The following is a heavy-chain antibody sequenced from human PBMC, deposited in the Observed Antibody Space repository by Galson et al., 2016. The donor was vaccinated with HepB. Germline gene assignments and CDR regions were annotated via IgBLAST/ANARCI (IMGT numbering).Heavy chain of an antibody. CDR1: GFTFSGYA. J-gene: IGHJ3*02. CDR2: ISYDGSNN. D-gene: IGHD3-22*01. CDR3: ASLRSGSYAFDI. Sequence: SLRLSCAASGFTFSGYAMHWVRQAPGTGLEWVAVISYDGSNNYYADSVKGRFTIPRDNSKNTLYPQMNSLRAEDTAVYYCASLRSGSYAFDIWGQGTMVTVSS. V-gene: IGHV3-30*03.